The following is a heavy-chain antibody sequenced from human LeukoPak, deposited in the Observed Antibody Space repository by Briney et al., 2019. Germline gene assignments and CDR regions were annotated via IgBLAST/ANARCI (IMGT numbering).Heavy chain of an antibody. CDR3: ARDERGFGELYDY. J-gene: IGHJ4*02. V-gene: IGHV4-39*07. CDR1: GGSISSSSYY. D-gene: IGHD3-10*01. CDR2: IYYSGST. Sequence: SETLSLTCTVSGGSISSSSYYWGWIRQPPGKGLEWIGSIYYSGSTYYNPSLKSRVTISVDTSKNQFSLKLSSVTAADTAVYFCARDERGFGELYDYWGQGTLVTVSS.